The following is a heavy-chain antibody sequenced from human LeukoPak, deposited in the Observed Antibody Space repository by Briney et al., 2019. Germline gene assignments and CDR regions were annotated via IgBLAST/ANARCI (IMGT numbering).Heavy chain of an antibody. D-gene: IGHD3-10*01. CDR2: INHSGST. J-gene: IGHJ5*02. Sequence: ASETLSLTCAVYGGSFSGYYWSWIRQPPGKGLEWIGEINHSGSTNYNPSLKSRVTISVDTSKNQFSLKLSSVTAADTAVYYCARRYYYGSGSYYRKDKFDPWGQGTLVTVSS. V-gene: IGHV4-34*01. CDR1: GGSFSGYY. CDR3: ARRYYYGSGSYYRKDKFDP.